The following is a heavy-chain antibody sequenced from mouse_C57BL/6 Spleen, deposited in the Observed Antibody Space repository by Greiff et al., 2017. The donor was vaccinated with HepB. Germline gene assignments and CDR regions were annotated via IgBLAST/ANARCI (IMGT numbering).Heavy chain of an antibody. J-gene: IGHJ3*01. V-gene: IGHV1-61*01. CDR1: GYTFTSYW. CDR3: ARWGGFAY. Sequence: VKLQQPGAELVRPGYSVKLSCKASGYTFTSYWMDWVKQRHGQGLEWIGNIYPSDSETHYNQKFKDKATVTVDKSSSTAYMQLSSLASEDSAFYYSARWGGFAYWGQGTLVTVSA. CDR2: IYPSDSET.